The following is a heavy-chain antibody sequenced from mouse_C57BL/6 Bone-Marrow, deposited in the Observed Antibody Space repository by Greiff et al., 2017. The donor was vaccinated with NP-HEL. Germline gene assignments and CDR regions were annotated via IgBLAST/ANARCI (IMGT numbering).Heavy chain of an antibody. CDR3: ARSGYKGSYFDY. J-gene: IGHJ2*01. CDR2: INPGSGGT. D-gene: IGHD2-2*01. Sequence: QVQLQQSGAELVRPGTSVKVSCKASGYAFTNYLIEWVKQRPGPGLDWIVVINPGSGGTNYNETFKGKATLTADKSSRTAYMQLSSLTSEDSAVYFCARSGYKGSYFDYWGQGTTLTVSS. V-gene: IGHV1-54*01. CDR1: GYAFTNYL.